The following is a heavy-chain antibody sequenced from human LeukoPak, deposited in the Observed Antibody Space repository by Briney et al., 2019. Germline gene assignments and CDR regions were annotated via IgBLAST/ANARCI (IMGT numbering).Heavy chain of an antibody. V-gene: IGHV3-23*01. Sequence: GGSLRLSCAASGFTFSSYAMSWVRQAPGKGLEWVSAISGSGGSTYYADSVKGRFTISRDNSKITLYLQMNSLRAEDTAVYYCAKLHDYGDYYFDYWGQGTLVTVSS. CDR1: GFTFSSYA. CDR3: AKLHDYGDYYFDY. J-gene: IGHJ4*02. D-gene: IGHD4-17*01. CDR2: ISGSGGST.